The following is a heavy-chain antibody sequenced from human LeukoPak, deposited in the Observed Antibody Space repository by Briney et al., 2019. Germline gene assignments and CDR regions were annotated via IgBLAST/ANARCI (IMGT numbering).Heavy chain of an antibody. CDR3: ARSEARNYYYYMDV. Sequence: PSQTLSLTCTVSGGSISSSSYYWGWIRQPPGKGLEWIGSIYYSGSTYYNPSLKSRVTISVDTSKNQFSLKLSSVTAADTAVYYCARSEARNYYYYMDVWGKGTTVTVSS. CDR2: IYYSGST. J-gene: IGHJ6*03. D-gene: IGHD6-6*01. V-gene: IGHV4-39*01. CDR1: GGSISSSSYY.